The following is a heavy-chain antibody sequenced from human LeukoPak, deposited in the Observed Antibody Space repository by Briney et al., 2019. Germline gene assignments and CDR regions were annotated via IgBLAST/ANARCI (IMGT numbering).Heavy chain of an antibody. D-gene: IGHD6-13*01. CDR3: ARLGAAAGTFQSWFDP. CDR2: IYPGDSDT. V-gene: IGHV5-51*01. Sequence: GESLKISCKGSGYSFTSYWIGWVRQMPGKGLEWMGIIYPGDSDTRYSPSFQGQVTISADKSISTAYLQWSSLKASDTAMYYCARLGAAAGTFQSWFDPWGQGTLVTVSS. CDR1: GYSFTSYW. J-gene: IGHJ5*02.